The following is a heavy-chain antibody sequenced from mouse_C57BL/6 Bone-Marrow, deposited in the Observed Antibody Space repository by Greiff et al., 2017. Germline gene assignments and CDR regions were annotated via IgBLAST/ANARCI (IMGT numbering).Heavy chain of an antibody. J-gene: IGHJ2*01. V-gene: IGHV1-76*01. CDR1: GYTFTDYY. CDR3: ARNDGYYSDY. Sequence: QVQLQQSGAELVRPGASVKLSCKASGYTFTDYYINWVKQRPGQGLEWIARIYPGSGNTYYNEKFKGKATLTAEKSSSTAYMQLSSLTSEDSAVYFCARNDGYYSDYWGQGTTLTVSS. CDR2: IYPGSGNT. D-gene: IGHD2-3*01.